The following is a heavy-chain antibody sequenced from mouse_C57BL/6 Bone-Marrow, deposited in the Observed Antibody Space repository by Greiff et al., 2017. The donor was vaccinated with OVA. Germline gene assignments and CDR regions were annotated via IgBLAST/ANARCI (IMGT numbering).Heavy chain of an antibody. V-gene: IGHV1-87*01. J-gene: IGHJ1*03. D-gene: IGHD1-1*01. Sequence: QVQLQQSGPELARPWASVKISCQAFYTFSRRVHFAIRDTNYWMQWVKQRPGQGLEWIGAIYPGNGGTSYNQKFKGTATVAAAKSTGTAYMQRSRLTDEDSAVYYCVLWHYAAYFDVWGTGTTVTVSA. CDR2: GQGLEWIG. CDR1: YTFSRRVH. CDR3: DEDSAVYYCVLWHYAAYFDV.